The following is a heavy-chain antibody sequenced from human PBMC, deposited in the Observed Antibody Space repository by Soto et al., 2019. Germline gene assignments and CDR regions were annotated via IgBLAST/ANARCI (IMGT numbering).Heavy chain of an antibody. CDR2: IYYSGST. CDR3: ARDPPAFHSAFDS. Sequence: SETLSLTCTVSGGSVSSGSYYWSWIRQPPGKGLEWIGYIYYSGSTNYNPSLKSRVTISVDTSKNQFSLKLSSVTAADTAVYYCARDPPAFHSAFDSWGQGTLVTVSS. V-gene: IGHV4-61*01. CDR1: GGSVSSGSYY. J-gene: IGHJ4*02. D-gene: IGHD4-4*01.